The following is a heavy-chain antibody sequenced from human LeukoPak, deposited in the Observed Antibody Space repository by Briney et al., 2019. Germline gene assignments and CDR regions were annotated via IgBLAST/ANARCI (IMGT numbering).Heavy chain of an antibody. V-gene: IGHV4-4*09. CDR3: VRHGGSYFIY. CDR1: GGSISGYY. D-gene: IGHD3-10*01. J-gene: IGHJ4*02. Sequence: SETLSLTCTLSGGSISGYYWSWIRQPPGKALGWIGYIYSSGNTVYNHSLKSRVTITVDTSKNQFSLKLTSVTAVGTAMYYCVRHGGSYFIYWGQGTLVTVSS. CDR2: IYSSGNT.